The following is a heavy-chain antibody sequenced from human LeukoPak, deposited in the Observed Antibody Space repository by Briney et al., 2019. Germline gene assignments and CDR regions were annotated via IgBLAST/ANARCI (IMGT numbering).Heavy chain of an antibody. J-gene: IGHJ4*02. CDR3: ARADGSGWFLGFDY. CDR1: GFTVSSNY. D-gene: IGHD6-19*01. V-gene: IGHV3-53*01. Sequence: GGSLRLSCAASGFTVSSNYMSWVRQAPGKGLEWVSVIYSGGSTYYADSVKGRFTISRDNSKNTLYLQMNSLRAEDTAVYYCARADGSGWFLGFDYWGQGTLVTVSS. CDR2: IYSGGST.